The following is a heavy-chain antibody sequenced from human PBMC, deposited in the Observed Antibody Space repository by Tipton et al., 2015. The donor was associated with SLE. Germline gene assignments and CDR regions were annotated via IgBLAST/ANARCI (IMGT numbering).Heavy chain of an antibody. V-gene: IGHV3-21*01. D-gene: IGHD4-17*01. Sequence: SLRLSCAASGFTFSSYSMNWVRQAPGKGLEWVSSISSSSSYIYYADSVKGRFTISRDNAKNSLYLQMNSLRAEDTAVYYCAREVATVSPYFDCWGQEALVTVSS. CDR3: AREVATVSPYFDC. CDR2: ISSSSSYI. J-gene: IGHJ4*02. CDR1: GFTFSSYS.